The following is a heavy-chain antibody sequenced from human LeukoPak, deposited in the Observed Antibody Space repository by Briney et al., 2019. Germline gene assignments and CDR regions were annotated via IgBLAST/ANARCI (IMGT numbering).Heavy chain of an antibody. V-gene: IGHV3-33*01. J-gene: IGHJ6*02. Sequence: GGSLRLSCAAPGFTFSSYGMHWVRQAPGKGLEWVAVIWYDGSNKYYADSVKGRFTISRDNSKNTLYLQMNSLRAEDTAVYYCARGLRFLGWLPYGMDVWGQGTTVTVSS. CDR1: GFTFSSYG. CDR3: ARGLRFLGWLPYGMDV. CDR2: IWYDGSNK. D-gene: IGHD3-3*01.